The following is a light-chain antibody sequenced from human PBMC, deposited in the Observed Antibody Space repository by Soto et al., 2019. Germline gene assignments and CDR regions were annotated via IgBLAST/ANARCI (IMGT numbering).Light chain of an antibody. V-gene: IGKV3-20*01. CDR2: GAS. Sequence: EIVLTQSPGTLSLSPGERATLSCRASQSVSSSYLAWYQQKSGQAPRLLIYGASSRATGIPDRFSGSGSGTDFTLTISRLELEDFAVYYCHQYDSSPLTFGGGTKVEIK. J-gene: IGKJ4*01. CDR3: HQYDSSPLT. CDR1: QSVSSSY.